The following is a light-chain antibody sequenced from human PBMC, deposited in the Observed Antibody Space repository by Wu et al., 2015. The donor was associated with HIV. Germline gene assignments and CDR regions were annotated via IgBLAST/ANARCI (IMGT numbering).Light chain of an antibody. J-gene: IGKJ1*01. Sequence: EIVMTQSPDTLSVSPGESVSLSCRASQTVHGNLAWYQQKPGQAPRLLIFAASMRPTDVPARFSGSGSGTEFTLTISSVQSEDFAFYYCQQYFNWPPWTFGQGTKVE. V-gene: IGKV3-15*01. CDR3: QQYFNWPPWT. CDR1: QTVHGN. CDR2: AAS.